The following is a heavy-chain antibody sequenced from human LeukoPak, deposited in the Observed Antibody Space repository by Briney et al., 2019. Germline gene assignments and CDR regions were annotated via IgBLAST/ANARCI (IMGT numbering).Heavy chain of an antibody. Sequence: WGSLKLSCAASGFTFSKYWMLWVRQAPGKGLESVSRINTYGTVTTYADSVKGRFTVSRDNADNTMFLQMNSVRDEDTAVYYCATKLWLAQPPDSWGQGTPVTVSS. CDR2: INTYGTVT. CDR1: GFTFSKYW. D-gene: IGHD6-19*01. V-gene: IGHV3-74*01. CDR3: ATKLWLAQPPDS. J-gene: IGHJ4*02.